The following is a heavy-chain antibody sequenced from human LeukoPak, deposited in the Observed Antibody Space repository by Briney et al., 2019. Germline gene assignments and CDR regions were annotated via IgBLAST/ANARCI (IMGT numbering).Heavy chain of an antibody. D-gene: IGHD5-24*01. J-gene: IGHJ4*02. CDR2: IHYSGST. V-gene: IGHV4-39*01. CDR3: ARGRRDGYNLEYFDK. Sequence: SETLSLTCTVSGGSISSSSYYWAWIRQPPGKGLEWIGSIHYSGSTYYNPSLKSRVTIYVDTSKNQFSLKLSSVTAADTAVYYCARGRRDGYNLEYFDKWGQGTLVTVSS. CDR1: GGSISSSSYY.